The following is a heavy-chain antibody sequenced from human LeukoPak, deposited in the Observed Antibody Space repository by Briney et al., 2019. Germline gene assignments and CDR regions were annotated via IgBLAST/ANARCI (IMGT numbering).Heavy chain of an antibody. J-gene: IGHJ4*02. D-gene: IGHD2-2*01. CDR1: AGSINSGGYF. Sequence: PSETLSLTCTVSAGSINSGGYFWTWVRQRPGEGLEWIGYIWNSGNSYYNPSLSSRVITSADSSKSTFSLKLSSVTAADTAVYCCARYHCGSTYCPGVDFYGQGTLVTVSS. CDR2: IWNSGNS. CDR3: ARYHCGSTYCPGVDF. V-gene: IGHV4-31*03.